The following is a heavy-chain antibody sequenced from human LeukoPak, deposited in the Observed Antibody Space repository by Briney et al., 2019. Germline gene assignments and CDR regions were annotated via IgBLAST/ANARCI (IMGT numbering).Heavy chain of an antibody. Sequence: SVKVSCKASGGTFIIYAISWVRQAPGQGREWMGRIIPIFGIANYAQKFQGRVTITAHKSTSTAYMELSSLRSEDTAVYYCARLGIVGTTGYWFDPWGQGTLVTVSS. D-gene: IGHD1-26*01. CDR1: GGTFIIYA. CDR2: IIPIFGIA. J-gene: IGHJ5*02. V-gene: IGHV1-69*10. CDR3: ARLGIVGTTGYWFDP.